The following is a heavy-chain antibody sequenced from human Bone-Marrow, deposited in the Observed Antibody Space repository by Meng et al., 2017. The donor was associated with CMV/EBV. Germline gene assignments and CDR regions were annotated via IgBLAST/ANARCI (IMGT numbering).Heavy chain of an antibody. CDR3: ARDQELQYQLLYFYYGMDV. CDR1: GFTFSSYA. CDR2: ISYDGSNK. V-gene: IGHV3-30-3*01. D-gene: IGHD2-2*02. J-gene: IGHJ6*02. Sequence: GESLKISCAASGFTFSSYAMHWVRQAPGKGLEWVAVISYDGSNKYYADSVKGRFTISRDNSKNTLYLQMNSLRAEDTAVYYCARDQELQYQLLYFYYGMDVWGQGTTVPVSS.